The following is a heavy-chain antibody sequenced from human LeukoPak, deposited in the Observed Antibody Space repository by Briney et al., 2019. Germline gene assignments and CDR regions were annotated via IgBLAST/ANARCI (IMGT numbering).Heavy chain of an antibody. CDR3: AREGNIVASTNWFDP. Sequence: SQTLSFTCTVSGGSISSGDYYWSWIRQPPGKGLEWIGYIYYSGSTYYNPSLKSRVTISVDTSKNQFSLKLSSVTAADTAVYYCAREGNIVASTNWFDPWGQGTLVTVSS. D-gene: IGHD5-12*01. V-gene: IGHV4-30-4*01. CDR2: IYYSGST. J-gene: IGHJ5*02. CDR1: GGSISSGDYY.